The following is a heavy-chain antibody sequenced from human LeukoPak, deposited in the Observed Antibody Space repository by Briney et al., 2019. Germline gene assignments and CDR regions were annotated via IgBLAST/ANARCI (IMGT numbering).Heavy chain of an antibody. J-gene: IGHJ4*02. V-gene: IGHV4-30-2*01. CDR1: GGSISSGGYY. CDR3: ATRPSGYDSYYFDY. Sequence: SQTLSLTCTVSGGSISSGGYYWSWIRQPPGKGLEWIGYIYHSGSTYYNPSLKSRVTISADRSKNQFSLKLSSVTAADTAVYYCATRPSGYDSYYFDYWAREPWSPSPQ. CDR2: IYHSGST. D-gene: IGHD5-12*01.